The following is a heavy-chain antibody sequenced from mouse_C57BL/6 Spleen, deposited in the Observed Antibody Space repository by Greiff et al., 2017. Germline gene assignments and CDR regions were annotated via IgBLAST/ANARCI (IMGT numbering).Heavy chain of an antibody. D-gene: IGHD2-3*01. V-gene: IGHV1-62-2*01. CDR2: FYPGSGSI. Sequence: QVQLQQSGAELVKPGASVKLSCKASGYTFTEYTIHWVKQRSGQGLEWIGWFYPGSGSINYNEKFKDKATLTADKSSSTVYMELSRLTSEDSAVYVCARHEDGGVDGYYLDYWGQGTTLTVSS. CDR1: GYTFTEYT. J-gene: IGHJ2*01. CDR3: ARHEDGGVDGYYLDY.